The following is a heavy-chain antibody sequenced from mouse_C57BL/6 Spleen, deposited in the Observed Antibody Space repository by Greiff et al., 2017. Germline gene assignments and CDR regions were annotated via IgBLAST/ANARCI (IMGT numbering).Heavy chain of an antibody. V-gene: IGHV12-3*01. CDR1: GFPITSGYY. D-gene: IGHD4-1*01. CDR3: AGDRLGYWYCDV. Sequence: VQLQQSGPGLVKPSQSLFLTCSITGFPITSGYYWIWIRQSPGKPLEWMGYITHSGDTFYNPSLQSLISITRETSKNQFFLQLNYVTTEDTAMYYCAGDRLGYWYCDVWGTGTTVTVAS. CDR2: ITHSGDT. J-gene: IGHJ1*03.